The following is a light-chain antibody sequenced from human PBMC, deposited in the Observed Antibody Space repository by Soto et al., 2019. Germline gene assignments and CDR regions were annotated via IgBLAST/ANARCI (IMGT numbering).Light chain of an antibody. CDR2: GAS. CDR1: QSVSSN. J-gene: IGKJ1*01. CDR3: QQYNNWRT. V-gene: IGKV3-15*01. Sequence: EIVMTQSPATLSVSPGERATLSCRASQSVSSNLAWYQHRPGQAPSLLIYGASIRVTGIPARFSGSGSGTEFTLTISSLQSEDFALYYCQQYNNWRTFGQGTKVEIK.